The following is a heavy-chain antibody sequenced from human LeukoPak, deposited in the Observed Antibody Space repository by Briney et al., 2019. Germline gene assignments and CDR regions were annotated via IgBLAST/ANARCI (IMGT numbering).Heavy chain of an antibody. CDR1: GYTFTGYY. Sequence: ASVKVSCKASGYTFTGYYMHWVRQAPGQGLEWMGWINPNSGGTNYAQKFQGRVTMTRDTSISTAYMEPSRLRSDDTAVYYCARKTAGCSGGCCYSLAFDIWGQGTMVTVSS. J-gene: IGHJ3*02. CDR3: ARKTAGCSGGCCYSLAFDI. V-gene: IGHV1-2*02. CDR2: INPNSGGT. D-gene: IGHD2-15*01.